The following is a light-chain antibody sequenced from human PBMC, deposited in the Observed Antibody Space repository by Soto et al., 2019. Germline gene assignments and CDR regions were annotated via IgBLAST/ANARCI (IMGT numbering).Light chain of an antibody. CDR1: SSNIGSNY. CDR2: RNN. J-gene: IGLJ1*01. CDR3: AAWDDSLSGPV. Sequence: QSVLTQPPSGSGTPGQRVTISCSGSSSNIGSNYVYWYQQLPGTAPKLLIYRNNQRPSGVPDRFSGSKSGTSASLAISGLRSEDEADYYCAAWDDSLSGPVFGTGTKLTVL. V-gene: IGLV1-47*01.